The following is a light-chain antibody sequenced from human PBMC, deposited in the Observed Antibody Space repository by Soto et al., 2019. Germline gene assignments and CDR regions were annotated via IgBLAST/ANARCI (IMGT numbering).Light chain of an antibody. J-gene: IGKJ4*01. Sequence: DIQMTQSPSPLSASVGDRVTITCRASQSISSWLAWYQQKPGKAPKLLIYDASSLESGVPSRFSGSGSGTEFTLTISSLQPDDFATYYCQQYNSYSSTFGGGTKVDIK. CDR1: QSISSW. V-gene: IGKV1-5*01. CDR2: DAS. CDR3: QQYNSYSST.